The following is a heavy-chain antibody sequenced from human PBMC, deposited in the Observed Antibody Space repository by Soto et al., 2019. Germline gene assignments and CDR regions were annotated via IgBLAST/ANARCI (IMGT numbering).Heavy chain of an antibody. J-gene: IGHJ4*02. CDR3: ARGPMRGSGSYSSYFDY. Sequence: PSETLSLTCAVYGGSFSGYYWSWIRQPPGKGLEWIGEINHSGSTNYTPSLKSRVTISVDTSKNQFSLKLSSVTAEDTAVYYCARGPMRGSGSYSSYFDYWGQGTLVTVSS. CDR2: INHSGST. V-gene: IGHV4-34*01. CDR1: GGSFSGYY. D-gene: IGHD3-10*01.